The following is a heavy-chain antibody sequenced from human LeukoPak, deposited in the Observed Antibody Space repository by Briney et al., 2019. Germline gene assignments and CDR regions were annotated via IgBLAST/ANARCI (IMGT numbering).Heavy chain of an antibody. V-gene: IGHV4-39*01. CDR2: IYYSGST. J-gene: IGHJ5*02. D-gene: IGHD5-18*01. Sequence: SETLSLTCTVSGGSISSSSYYWGWIRQPPGKGLEWIGSIYYSGSTYYNPSLKSRVTISVDTSKNQFSLKLSSVTAADTAVYYCARLGGIGYSYGQNWFDPWGQGTLVTVSS. CDR3: ARLGGIGYSYGQNWFDP. CDR1: GGSISSSSYY.